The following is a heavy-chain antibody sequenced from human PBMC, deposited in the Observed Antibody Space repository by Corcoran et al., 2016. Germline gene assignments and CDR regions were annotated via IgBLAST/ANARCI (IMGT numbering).Heavy chain of an antibody. CDR3: TRDRTPSDWAQLEH. J-gene: IGHJ4*02. D-gene: IGHD1-26*01. CDR2: FNPGGLGT. CDR1: GYTFIDNW. V-gene: IGHV1-46*01. Sequence: QVQLVQSGAEVKNPGASVKVSCKTSGYTFIDNWIHWVRQAPGQGLEWVGIFNPGGLGTTYAQQFQGRVTMTGDTSTGTFYMELTSLRSESTAVYHCTRDRTPSDWAQLEHWGQGTLITVSS.